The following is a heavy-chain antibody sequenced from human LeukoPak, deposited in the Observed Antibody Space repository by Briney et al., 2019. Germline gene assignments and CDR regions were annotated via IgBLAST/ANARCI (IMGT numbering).Heavy chain of an antibody. V-gene: IGHV1-46*01. D-gene: IGHD3-22*01. Sequence: ASVKVSCKAFGYTFTSHYMHWVRQAPGQGLEWMGKINFSVGSIDYVQKFQGRVTMTRDTSTSTVYMELSSLRSDDTAVYYCARGAPDDIRDYWGQGTLVTVSS. CDR1: GYTFTSHY. CDR2: INFSVGSI. CDR3: ARGAPDDIRDY. J-gene: IGHJ4*02.